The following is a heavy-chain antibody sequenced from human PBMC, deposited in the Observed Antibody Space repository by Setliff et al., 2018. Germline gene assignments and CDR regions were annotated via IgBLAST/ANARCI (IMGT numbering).Heavy chain of an antibody. D-gene: IGHD1-26*01. Sequence: PGGSLRLSCAASGFTLSSYGMHWVRQAPGKGLEWVAVVSYDGSNKYYADSVKGRFTISRDNSKATLFLQMNSLRTEDTAVYYCARGRGSGTYYLFDNWGQGTLVTVSS. CDR3: ARGRGSGTYYLFDN. CDR1: GFTLSSYG. V-gene: IGHV3-30*01. CDR2: VSYDGSNK. J-gene: IGHJ4*02.